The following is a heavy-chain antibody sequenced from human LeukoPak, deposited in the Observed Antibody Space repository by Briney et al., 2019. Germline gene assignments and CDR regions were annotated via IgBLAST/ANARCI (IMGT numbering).Heavy chain of an antibody. Sequence: SETLSLNCTVSGGSISSYYWIWIRQPAGKGLEWIGRMNTSGSTNYNPSLKSRVTMSVDTSKNQLSLKLRSVTAADTAVYYCARASVDNWNVFDYWGQGTLVTVSS. V-gene: IGHV4-4*07. CDR1: GGSISSYY. CDR3: ARASVDNWNVFDY. CDR2: MNTSGST. J-gene: IGHJ4*02. D-gene: IGHD1-1*01.